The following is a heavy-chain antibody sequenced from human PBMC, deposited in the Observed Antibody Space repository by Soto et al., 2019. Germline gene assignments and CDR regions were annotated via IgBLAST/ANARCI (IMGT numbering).Heavy chain of an antibody. D-gene: IGHD3-3*01. J-gene: IGHJ2*01. CDR2: IYYSGST. Sequence: SETLYLTCTVSGGSISSGDYYWSWIRQPPGKGLEWIGYIYYSGSTYYNPSLKSRVTISVDTSKNQFSLKLSSVTAADTAVYYCARSHYDFWSGYYTGGYSELWGRGTLVTVSS. CDR1: GGSISSGDYY. CDR3: ARSHYDFWSGYYTGGYSEL. V-gene: IGHV4-30-4*01.